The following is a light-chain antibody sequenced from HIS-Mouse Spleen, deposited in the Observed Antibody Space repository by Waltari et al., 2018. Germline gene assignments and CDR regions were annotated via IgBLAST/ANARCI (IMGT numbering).Light chain of an antibody. J-gene: IGLJ2*01. V-gene: IGLV3-21*03. Sequence: SYVLTQPPSVSVAPGKTARITCGGNNMGSKSVQRYQQKPGQAPVLVVYDASDRPSGIPERFSGSNSGNTATLTISRVEAGDEADYYCQVWDSSSDHVVFGGGTKLTVL. CDR2: DAS. CDR1: NMGSKS. CDR3: QVWDSSSDHVV.